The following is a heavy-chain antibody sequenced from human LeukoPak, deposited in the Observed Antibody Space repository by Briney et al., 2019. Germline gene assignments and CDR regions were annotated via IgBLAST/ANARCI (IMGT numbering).Heavy chain of an antibody. CDR2: ISSSSSYI. Sequence: GGSLRLSCAASGFTFSSYAMSWVRQAPGKGLEWVSSISSSSSYIYYADSVKGRFTISRDNAKNSLYLQMNSLRAEDTAVYYCARDLSSWDFDYWGQGTLVTVSS. J-gene: IGHJ4*02. V-gene: IGHV3-21*01. CDR3: ARDLSSWDFDY. CDR1: GFTFSSYA. D-gene: IGHD6-13*01.